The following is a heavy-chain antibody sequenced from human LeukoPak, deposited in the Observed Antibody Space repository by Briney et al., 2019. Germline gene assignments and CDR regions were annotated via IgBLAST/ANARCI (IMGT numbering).Heavy chain of an antibody. J-gene: IGHJ4*02. CDR3: AKFGIGEEY. CDR2: ISSTGSSI. CDR1: GFTFRSYS. Sequence: PGGSLRLSCAASGFTFRSYSMNWVRQAPGKGLEWVSYISSTGSSIYYVGSVKGRFTISRDNAKNSLYLQMNSLRAEDTAVYYCAKFGIGEEYWGQGTLLTVSS. D-gene: IGHD2-21*01. V-gene: IGHV3-48*04.